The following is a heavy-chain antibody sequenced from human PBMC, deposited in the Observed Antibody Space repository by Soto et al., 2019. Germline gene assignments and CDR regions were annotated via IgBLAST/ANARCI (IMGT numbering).Heavy chain of an antibody. CDR3: ASQSPVSDFEY. Sequence: SETLSLTCAVSGGSISSGGYSWSWIRQPPGKGLEWIGYIYHSGSTYYNPSLKSRVTISVDRSKNQFSLKLSSVTAADTAVYYCASQSPVSDFEYWGQGTLVTVSS. J-gene: IGHJ4*02. CDR2: IYHSGST. D-gene: IGHD2-8*01. CDR1: GGSISSGGYS. V-gene: IGHV4-30-2*01.